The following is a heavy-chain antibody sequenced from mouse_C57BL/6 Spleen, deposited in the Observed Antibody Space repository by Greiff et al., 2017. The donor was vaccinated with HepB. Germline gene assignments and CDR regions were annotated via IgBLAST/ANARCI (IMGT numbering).Heavy chain of an antibody. V-gene: IGHV1-81*01. CDR3: ASESITTVVAPDY. Sequence: VQLQQSGAELARPGASVKLSCKASGYTFTSYGISWVKQRTGQGLEWIGEIYPRSGNTYYNEKFKGKATLTADKSSSIAYMELRSLTSEDSAVYFCASESITTVVAPDYWGQGTTLTVSS. CDR2: IYPRSGNT. J-gene: IGHJ2*01. D-gene: IGHD1-1*01. CDR1: GYTFTSYG.